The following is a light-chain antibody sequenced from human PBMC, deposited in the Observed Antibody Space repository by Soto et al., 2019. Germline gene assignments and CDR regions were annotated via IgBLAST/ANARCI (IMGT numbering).Light chain of an antibody. V-gene: IGKV3-20*01. Sequence: EIVMTPSPATLSVSPGERATLSCRASQSVSSSYLAWYQQKPGQAPRLLIYGASSRATGIPDRFSGSGSGTDFTLTISRLEPEDFAVYYCQQYGSSPPITFGQGTRLEIK. CDR2: GAS. CDR3: QQYGSSPPIT. J-gene: IGKJ5*01. CDR1: QSVSSSY.